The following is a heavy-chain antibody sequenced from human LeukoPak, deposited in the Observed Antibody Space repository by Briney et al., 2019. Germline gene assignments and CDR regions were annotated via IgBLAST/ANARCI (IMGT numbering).Heavy chain of an antibody. CDR2: INLNSGGT. J-gene: IGHJ6*02. V-gene: IGHV1-2*02. CDR1: GYTFIDYY. CDR3: ARDNYYYCYGMDV. Sequence: EVSVKVSCKASGYTFIDYYMHWVRQAPGQGLEWMGWINLNSGGTTYAQKFQGRVTMTRDTSISTAYVELSRLTSDDTAVYYCARDNYYYCYGMDVWGQGTTVTVSS.